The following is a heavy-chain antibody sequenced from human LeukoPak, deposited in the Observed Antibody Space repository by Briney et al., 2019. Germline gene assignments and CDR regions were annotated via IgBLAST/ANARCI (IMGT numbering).Heavy chain of an antibody. Sequence: PGGSLRLSCAASGFTFSSYAMSWVRQAPGKRLEWVSSITGSGRDTYYAGSVKGRITISRDNSRNTLYLQMNSLRAEDTAVYYCARDLGRVVVMETFDYWGQGTLVTVSS. D-gene: IGHD3-22*01. V-gene: IGHV3-23*01. J-gene: IGHJ4*02. CDR2: ITGSGRDT. CDR1: GFTFSSYA. CDR3: ARDLGRVVVMETFDY.